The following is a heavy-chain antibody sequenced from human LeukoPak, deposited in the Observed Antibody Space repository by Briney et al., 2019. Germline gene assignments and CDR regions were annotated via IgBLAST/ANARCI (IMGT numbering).Heavy chain of an antibody. D-gene: IGHD2-8*02. CDR1: GFTFSSYE. CDR2: ISSSGSTI. Sequence: GGSLRLSCAASGFTFSSYEMNWVRQAPGKGLEWVSYISSSGSTIYYADSVKGRFTISRDNAKNSLYLQMNSLRAEDTAVYYCATYRQVLLPFESWGQGTLVTVSS. CDR3: ATYRQVLLPFES. V-gene: IGHV3-48*03. J-gene: IGHJ4*02.